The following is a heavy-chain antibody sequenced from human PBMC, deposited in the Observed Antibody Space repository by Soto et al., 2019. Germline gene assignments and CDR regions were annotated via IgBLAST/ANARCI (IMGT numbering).Heavy chain of an antibody. D-gene: IGHD3-10*01. CDR1: GFTFSSYA. J-gene: IGHJ4*02. Sequence: GGSLRLSCAASGFTFSSYAMSWVRQAPGKGLEWVSAISGSGGSTYYADSVKGRFTISRDNSKNTLYLQMNSLRAEDTAVDYCAKDRWEVRGVIIDYWGQGTLVTVSS. CDR2: ISGSGGST. V-gene: IGHV3-23*01. CDR3: AKDRWEVRGVIIDY.